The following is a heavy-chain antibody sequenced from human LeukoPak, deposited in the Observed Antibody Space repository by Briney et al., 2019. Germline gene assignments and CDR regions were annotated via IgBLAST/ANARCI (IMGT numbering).Heavy chain of an antibody. J-gene: IGHJ4*02. CDR1: GFTFSSYS. CDR3: AKNSDSSGWYGIFDY. V-gene: IGHV3-21*04. Sequence: GGSLRLSCAASGFTFSSYSMNWVRQAPGKGLEWVSSISSSSSYIYYADSVKGRFTISRDNSKNTLYLQMNSLRAEDTAVYYCAKNSDSSGWYGIFDYWGQGTLVTVS. CDR2: ISSSSSYI. D-gene: IGHD6-19*01.